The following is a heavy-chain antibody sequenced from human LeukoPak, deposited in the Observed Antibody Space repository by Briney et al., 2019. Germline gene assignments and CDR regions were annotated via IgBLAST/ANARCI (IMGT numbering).Heavy chain of an antibody. CDR3: AKDWKSGSYYY. J-gene: IGHJ4*02. V-gene: IGHV3-23*01. CDR2: ISGSGGST. D-gene: IGHD1-26*01. CDR1: GFTFSSYA. Sequence: GGSLRLSCAASGFTFSSYAMSWVRQAPGKGLEWVSAISGSGGSTYYADSVKGRSTISRDNSKNTLYLQMNSLRAEDTAVYYCAKDWKSGSYYYWGQGTLVTVSS.